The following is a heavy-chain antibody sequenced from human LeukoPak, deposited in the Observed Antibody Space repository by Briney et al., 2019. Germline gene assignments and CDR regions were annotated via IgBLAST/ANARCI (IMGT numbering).Heavy chain of an antibody. CDR2: ISGSGGST. J-gene: IGHJ4*02. D-gene: IGHD5-18*01. CDR1: GFTFSSYA. CDR3: AKLSGYSYGYFDY. Sequence: PGGSLRLSCAASGFTFSSYAMSWVRQAPGKGLEWVSAISGSGGSTYYADSVKGRFTISRDNSKNTLYLQMSSLRAEDTAVYYCAKLSGYSYGYFDYWGQGTLVTVSS. V-gene: IGHV3-23*01.